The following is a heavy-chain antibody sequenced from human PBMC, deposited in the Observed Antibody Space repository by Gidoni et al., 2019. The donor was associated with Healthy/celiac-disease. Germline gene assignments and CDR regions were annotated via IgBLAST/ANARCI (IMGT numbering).Heavy chain of an antibody. J-gene: IGHJ3*02. Sequence: QVQLVESGGGVVQPGRSLRLSCAASGFTFSSFGMHWVRQAPGKGLEWVALISYDGSNKYFADSVKGRFPISRDNSKNTLYLQMNSLRAEDTAVYYCAKNMITFGGVIPRDRDAFDIWGQGTMVTVSS. CDR1: GFTFSSFG. CDR2: ISYDGSNK. CDR3: AKNMITFGGVIPRDRDAFDI. D-gene: IGHD3-16*02. V-gene: IGHV3-30*18.